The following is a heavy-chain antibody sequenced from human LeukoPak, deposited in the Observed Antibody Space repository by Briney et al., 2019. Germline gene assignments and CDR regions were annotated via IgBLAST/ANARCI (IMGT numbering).Heavy chain of an antibody. J-gene: IGHJ3*01. D-gene: IGHD3-16*01. CDR1: GLTVGINY. CDR3: ARRRERGASDAFAF. V-gene: IGHV3-53*01. Sequence: GGSLRLSCAASGLTVGINYMSWVRQAPGKGLEWVSTISGSGGTTYYADSVKGRFTISRDNAKNTVYLQMNSLRAEDTAVYYCARRRERGASDAFAFWGQGTMVTVSS. CDR2: ISGSGGTT.